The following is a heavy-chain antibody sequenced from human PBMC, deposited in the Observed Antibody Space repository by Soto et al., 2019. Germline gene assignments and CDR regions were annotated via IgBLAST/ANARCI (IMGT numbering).Heavy chain of an antibody. CDR1: GFSFDDYA. CDR2: IGWNGGST. CDR3: AKCRSSWVEPGMAV. J-gene: IGHJ6*02. V-gene: IGHV3-9*01. Sequence: EVQLVESGGGLVQPGRSLRLSCAGSGFSFDDYAMHWVRQAPGKGLEWVSGIGWNGGSTGYADSVKGRFKISRDNAKKTQYQQMNRLRAEDTALYYCAKCRSSWVEPGMAVWGQGTTVTVSS.